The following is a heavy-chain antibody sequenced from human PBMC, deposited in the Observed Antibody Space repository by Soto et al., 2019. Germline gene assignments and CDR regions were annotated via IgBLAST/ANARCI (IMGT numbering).Heavy chain of an antibody. V-gene: IGHV3-23*01. Sequence: ESGGGLVQPGGSLRLSCAGSGFTFINYAMNWVRQAPGKGLEWVSTISGGGDAPFFADSVRGRFTISRDNSKNTVTLQMNTLGVDDTAVYFCARKVPGSTSRPVYWYFDLWGRGTLVTVSS. CDR1: GFTFINYA. J-gene: IGHJ2*01. D-gene: IGHD3-10*01. CDR3: ARKVPGSTSRPVYWYFDL. CDR2: ISGGGDAP.